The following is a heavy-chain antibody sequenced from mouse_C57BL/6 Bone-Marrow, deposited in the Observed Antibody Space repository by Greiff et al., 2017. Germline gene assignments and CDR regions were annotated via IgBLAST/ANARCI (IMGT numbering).Heavy chain of an antibody. J-gene: IGHJ3*01. CDR3: ARGRVRGAWFAN. V-gene: IGHV1-9*01. Sequence: QVKLQQSGAELMKPGASVKLSCKATGYTFTGYWIEWVKQRPGHGLEWIGEILPGGGSTNYNEKFKGKATFTADTSSNTAYMPLSSLTTEDSAIYYCARGRVRGAWFANWGQGTLVTVSA. CDR2: ILPGGGST. CDR1: GYTFTGYW.